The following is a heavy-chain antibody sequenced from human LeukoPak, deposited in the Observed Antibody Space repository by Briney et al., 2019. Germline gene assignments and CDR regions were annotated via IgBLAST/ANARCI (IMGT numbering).Heavy chain of an antibody. D-gene: IGHD2-15*01. Sequence: SETLSLTCILSGRSISSSDYYWGWIRQPPGKGLEWIGTIYHSGNTYYNPSLKSRVTISADTSRNQFSLKVSSVTATDTAAYFCARQLCSGGACYGRYWFDPWGQGTLVTVSS. CDR2: IYHSGNT. V-gene: IGHV4-39*01. CDR1: GRSISSSDYY. J-gene: IGHJ5*02. CDR3: ARQLCSGGACYGRYWFDP.